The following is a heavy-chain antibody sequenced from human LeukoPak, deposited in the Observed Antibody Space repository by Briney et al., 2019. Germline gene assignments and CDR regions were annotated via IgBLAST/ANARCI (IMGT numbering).Heavy chain of an antibody. V-gene: IGHV3-30*18. Sequence: GGSLRLSCAASGFTFSSYGMHWVRQAPGKGLEWVAVISYDGNNKYYADSVKGRFTISRDNSKNTLYLQMNSPRAEDTAVYYCAKFGKAVAAADYWGQGTLVTVSS. CDR3: AKFGKAVAAADY. D-gene: IGHD6-19*01. J-gene: IGHJ4*02. CDR1: GFTFSSYG. CDR2: ISYDGNNK.